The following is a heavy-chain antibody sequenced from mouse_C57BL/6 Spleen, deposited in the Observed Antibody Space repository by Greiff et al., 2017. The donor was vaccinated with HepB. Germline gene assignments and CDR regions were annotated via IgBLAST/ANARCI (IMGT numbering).Heavy chain of an antibody. J-gene: IGHJ3*01. CDR3: ARQGYYYGSREFAY. D-gene: IGHD1-1*01. V-gene: IGHV1-69*01. CDR2: IDPSDSYT. Sequence: VKLQQPGAELVMPGASVKLSCKASGYTFTSYWMHWVKQRPGQGLEWIGEIDPSDSYTNYNQKFKGKSTLTVDKSSSTAYMQLSSLTSEDSAVYYCARQGYYYGSREFAYWGQGTLVTVSA. CDR1: GYTFTSYW.